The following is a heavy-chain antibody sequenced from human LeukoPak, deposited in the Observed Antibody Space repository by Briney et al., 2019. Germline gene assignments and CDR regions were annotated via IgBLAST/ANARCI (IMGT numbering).Heavy chain of an antibody. Sequence: GGSLRLSCAASGFTFSSYAMHWVRQAPGKGLEWVAVISYDGSNKYYADSVKGRFTISRDNSKNTLYLQMNSLRAEDTAVYYCARGSPAPDAFDIWGQGTMVTVSS. D-gene: IGHD1-26*01. CDR3: ARGSPAPDAFDI. V-gene: IGHV3-30*04. CDR1: GFTFSSYA. J-gene: IGHJ3*02. CDR2: ISYDGSNK.